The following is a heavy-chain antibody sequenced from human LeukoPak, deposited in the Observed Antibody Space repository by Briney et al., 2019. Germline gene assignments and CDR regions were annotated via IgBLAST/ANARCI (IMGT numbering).Heavy chain of an antibody. Sequence: SETLSLTCTVSGGSSSSYYWSWIRQPPGKGLEWIGYIYYRGGTYYNPSLKSRVTISVDTSKNQFSLKLSSVTAADTAVYYCARDGPQSLEWLFLDYWGQGTLVTVSS. CDR2: IYYRGGT. D-gene: IGHD3-3*01. CDR3: ARDGPQSLEWLFLDY. J-gene: IGHJ4*02. V-gene: IGHV4-59*12. CDR1: GGSSSSYY.